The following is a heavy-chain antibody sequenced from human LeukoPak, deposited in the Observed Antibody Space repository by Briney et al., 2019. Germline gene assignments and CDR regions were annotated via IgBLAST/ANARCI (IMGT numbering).Heavy chain of an antibody. J-gene: IGHJ4*02. CDR1: GGSLSSGDYY. Sequence: SQTLSLTCSVSGGSLSSGDYYWSWIRQHPGKGLEWIGYIYYSGSTYYNPSLKSRITISVDTSKNQFSLKLNSVTAADTAVYYCARGGGYTFLDYWGQGTLVTVSS. CDR2: IYYSGST. V-gene: IGHV4-31*03. D-gene: IGHD5-12*01. CDR3: ARGGGYTFLDY.